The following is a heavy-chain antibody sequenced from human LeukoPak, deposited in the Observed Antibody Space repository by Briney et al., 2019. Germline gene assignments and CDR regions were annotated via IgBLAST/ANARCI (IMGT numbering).Heavy chain of an antibody. CDR1: GFKFTTYS. V-gene: IGHV3-48*02. Sequence: TGGSLRLSCAASGFKFTTYSMNWVRQAPGKGLEWVSHIGSSGRTMFYADSVKGRFTISRDNAKSSLFLQMNSLRDEDTAVYYCARDGGYSYGYTLLIDHWGQGTLVTVSS. D-gene: IGHD5-18*01. CDR3: ARDGGYSYGYTLLIDH. J-gene: IGHJ4*02. CDR2: IGSSGRTM.